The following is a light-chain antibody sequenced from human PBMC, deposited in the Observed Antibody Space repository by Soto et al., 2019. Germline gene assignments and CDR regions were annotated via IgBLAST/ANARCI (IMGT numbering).Light chain of an antibody. J-gene: IGLJ1*01. CDR1: SSDVGTYDF. CDR2: DVS. CDR3: CLYAVTLYV. Sequence: QSALTQPRSVSGSPGQSVTISCTGTSSDVGTYDFVSWYQQHPGKAPRLMIFDVSERPSGVPDRFSGPKSGNTASLTISGLQAEDEADYYCCLYAVTLYVFGTGTKVTVL. V-gene: IGLV2-11*01.